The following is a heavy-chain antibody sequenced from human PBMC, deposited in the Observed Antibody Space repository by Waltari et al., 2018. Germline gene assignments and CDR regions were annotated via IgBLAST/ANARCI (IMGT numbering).Heavy chain of an antibody. CDR3: AKGSRGYTNYFFDY. V-gene: IGHV3-23*01. CDR2: ISGSGATP. D-gene: IGHD3-16*02. J-gene: IGHJ4*02. CDR1: GCSFMGFA. Sequence: EVQLLESAGGLVQPGGALRLSCAASGCSFMGFALSWVRQAPGEGLEWVASISGSGATPFYADSVKGRFTIVRDNSKDTVYLQMNSLRVDDSAVYYCAKGSRGYTNYFFDYWGQGALVTVSS.